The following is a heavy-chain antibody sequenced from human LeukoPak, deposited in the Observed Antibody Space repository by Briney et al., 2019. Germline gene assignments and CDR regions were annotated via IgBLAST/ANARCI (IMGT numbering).Heavy chain of an antibody. J-gene: IGHJ3*02. CDR1: GLTFSSYA. V-gene: IGHV3-23*01. CDR2: ISVSGGSP. D-gene: IGHD1-1*01. Sequence: GGSLRLSCAASGLTFSSYAMSGVRQAPGKGLEWVSGISVSGGSPYYADSAKGRFTISRDHSKNTLYLQMNTLRSEDTAVYYWARRQLDRPHYAFDIWGQGPMVTASS. CDR3: ARRQLDRPHYAFDI.